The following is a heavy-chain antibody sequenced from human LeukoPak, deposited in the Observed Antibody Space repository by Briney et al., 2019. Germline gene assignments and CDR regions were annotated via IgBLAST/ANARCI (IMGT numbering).Heavy chain of an antibody. V-gene: IGHV3-30*03. CDR3: ARYYGSGRGYYGLDV. Sequence: GGSLRLSCAASGFTFSDYYMSWVRQAPGKGLEWITLIPYDGSNKYYADSVKGRFTISRDNSKNTLYLQMNSLRAEDTAVYYCARYYGSGRGYYGLDVWGQGTTVTVFS. D-gene: IGHD3-10*01. CDR2: IPYDGSNK. J-gene: IGHJ6*02. CDR1: GFTFSDYY.